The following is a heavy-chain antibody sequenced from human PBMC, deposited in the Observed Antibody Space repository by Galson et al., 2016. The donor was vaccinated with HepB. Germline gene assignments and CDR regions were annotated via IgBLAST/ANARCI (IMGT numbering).Heavy chain of an antibody. CDR2: INTDNGNT. CDR3: VRGGGHSWYDY. CDR1: GYSFSSYA. D-gene: IGHD6-13*01. V-gene: IGHV1-3*04. Sequence: SVKVSCKASGYSFSSYALNWVRQAPGQRLEWMGWINTDNGNTKYAQKFQGRVTITRDTSASAIYMELSSLTYEDMAVYYCVRGGGHSWYDYWGQGTLVPVSS. J-gene: IGHJ4*02.